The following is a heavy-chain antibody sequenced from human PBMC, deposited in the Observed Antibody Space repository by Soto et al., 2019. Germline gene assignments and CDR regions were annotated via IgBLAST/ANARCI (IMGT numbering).Heavy chain of an antibody. V-gene: IGHV3-23*01. J-gene: IGHJ2*01. CDR2: ISGSGDST. Sequence: EVQLLESGGGLVQPGGSLRLSCAASGFTFSSYTMNWVRQAPGKGLQWVSVISGSGDSTYYADSVKGRFTIPRDNSKNTLYLQMNSLRAEDTAVYYCARRISVWYFDLWGRGTLVTVSS. CDR3: ARRISVWYFDL. CDR1: GFTFSSYT.